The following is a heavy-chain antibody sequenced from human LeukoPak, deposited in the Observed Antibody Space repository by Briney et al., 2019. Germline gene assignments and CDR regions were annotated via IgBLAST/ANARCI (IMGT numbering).Heavy chain of an antibody. Sequence: SETLSLTCTVSGGSISTYYWSWIRQPAGKGLEWIGRIYTSGSTNYNPSLKSRFTMSLDRSKNQFSLKLSSVTAADTAVYYCASAPYSSSWYYFDYWGQGTLVTVSS. D-gene: IGHD6-13*01. V-gene: IGHV4-4*07. CDR1: GGSISTYY. CDR2: IYTSGST. J-gene: IGHJ4*02. CDR3: ASAPYSSSWYYFDY.